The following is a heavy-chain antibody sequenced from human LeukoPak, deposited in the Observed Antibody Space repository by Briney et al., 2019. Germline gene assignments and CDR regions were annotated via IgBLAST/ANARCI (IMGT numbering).Heavy chain of an antibody. Sequence: PGGSLRLSCAASGFTVSTSYMSWVRQAPGKGLEWVAVISYDGRNEYYADSVKGRFTISRDNSKNTLYLQLNSLRAEDTAVYYCAKDLVQGCGGDCYFDYWGQGTLVTVSS. CDR2: ISYDGRNE. CDR3: AKDLVQGCGGDCYFDY. V-gene: IGHV3-30*18. CDR1: GFTVSTSY. J-gene: IGHJ4*02. D-gene: IGHD2-21*02.